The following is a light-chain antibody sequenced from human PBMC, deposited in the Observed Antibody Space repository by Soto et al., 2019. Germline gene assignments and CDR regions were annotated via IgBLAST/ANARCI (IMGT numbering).Light chain of an antibody. V-gene: IGLV2-14*03. CDR3: SSYTTSNTRQIV. CDR1: SSNIGAGYD. CDR2: DVT. J-gene: IGLJ1*01. Sequence: QSALTQPPSVSGAPGQRVTISCTGSSSNIGAGYDVSWYQHHPGKAPKLIIYDVTNRPSGVSNPFSGSKSGNTASLTISGLQPEDEADYYCSSYTTSNTRQIVFGTGTKVTVL.